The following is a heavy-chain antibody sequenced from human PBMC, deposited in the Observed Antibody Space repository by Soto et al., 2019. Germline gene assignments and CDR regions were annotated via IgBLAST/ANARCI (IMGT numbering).Heavy chain of an antibody. CDR1: GVNFSSYW. CDR3: ARDQTAGDWFDP. CDR2: INSDGSST. V-gene: IGHV3-74*01. D-gene: IGHD2-21*02. J-gene: IGHJ5*02. Sequence: GGSLRLSCAASGVNFSSYWMHWVRQAPGKGLVWVSRINSDGSSTNYADSVKGRFTISRDNAKNTLYLQMNSLRAEDTAVYYCARDQTAGDWFDPWGQGTLVTVSS.